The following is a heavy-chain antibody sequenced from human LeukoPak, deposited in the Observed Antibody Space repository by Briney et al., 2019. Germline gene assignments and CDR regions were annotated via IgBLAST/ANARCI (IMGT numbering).Heavy chain of an antibody. Sequence: SETLSLTCTVSGGSISSSSYSWGWIRQPPGKGLEWIGSIYYSGSTYYNPSLKSRVTISVDTSKNQFSLKLSSVTAADTAVYYCARYSSGPTLYNWFDPWGQGTLVTVSS. D-gene: IGHD6-19*01. J-gene: IGHJ5*02. V-gene: IGHV4-39*01. CDR1: GGSISSSSYS. CDR2: IYYSGST. CDR3: ARYSSGPTLYNWFDP.